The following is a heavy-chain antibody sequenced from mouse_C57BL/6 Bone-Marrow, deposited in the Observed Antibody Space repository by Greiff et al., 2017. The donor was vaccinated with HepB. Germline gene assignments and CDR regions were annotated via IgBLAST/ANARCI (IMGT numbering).Heavy chain of an antibody. CDR3: ARDYGSLYYFDY. CDR2: ISYDGSN. J-gene: IGHJ2*01. Sequence: VQLKESGPGLVKPSQSLSLTCSVTGYSITSGYYWNWIRQFPGNKLEWMGYISYDGSNNYNPSLKNRISITRDTSKNQFFLKLNSVTTEDTATYYCARDYGSLYYFDYWGQGTTLTVSS. V-gene: IGHV3-6*01. CDR1: GYSITSGYY. D-gene: IGHD1-1*01.